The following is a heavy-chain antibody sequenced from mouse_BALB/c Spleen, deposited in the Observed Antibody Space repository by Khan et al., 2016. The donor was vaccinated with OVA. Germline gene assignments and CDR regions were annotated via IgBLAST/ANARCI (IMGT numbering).Heavy chain of an antibody. CDR3: ARTARIKY. CDR2: ISYSGST. CDR1: GYSITSGYG. J-gene: IGHJ2*01. Sequence: EVKLEESGPGLVKPSQSLSLTCTVTGYSITSGYGWNWIRQFPGNKLEWMGYISYSGSTNYNPSLKSRISITRDPSKNQFFLQLNSVTTEDTATYYCARTARIKYWGQGTTLTVSS. D-gene: IGHD1-2*01. V-gene: IGHV3-2*02.